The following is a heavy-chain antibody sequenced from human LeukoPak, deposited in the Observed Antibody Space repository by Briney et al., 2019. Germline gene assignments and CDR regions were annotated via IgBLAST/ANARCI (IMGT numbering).Heavy chain of an antibody. CDR1: GFTFSNYW. J-gene: IGHJ5*02. CDR3: VRGRNWFDP. CDR2: IKEDGTEK. V-gene: IGHV3-7*01. Sequence: TGGSLRLSCAASGFTFSNYWTTWVRQAPGKGLEWVANIKEDGTEKYYVDSVRGRFTISRDNVKSSLYLQVNSLRAEDSTLYYCVRGRNWFDPWGQGTLVTVSS.